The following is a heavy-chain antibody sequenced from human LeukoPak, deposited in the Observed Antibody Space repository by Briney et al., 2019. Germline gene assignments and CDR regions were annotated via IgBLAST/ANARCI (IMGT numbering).Heavy chain of an antibody. CDR2: IYYSGST. J-gene: IGHJ6*03. Sequence: SETLSLTCTVSGGSISSSNYYWGWIRQPPGKGLEWIGSIYYSGSTYYSPSLKSRVTISVDTSKNQFSLKLSSVTAADTAVYYCARGRSSMVRGYYYYYMDVWGKGTTVTISS. CDR1: GGSISSSNYY. V-gene: IGHV4-39*07. CDR3: ARGRSSMVRGYYYYYMDV. D-gene: IGHD3-10*01.